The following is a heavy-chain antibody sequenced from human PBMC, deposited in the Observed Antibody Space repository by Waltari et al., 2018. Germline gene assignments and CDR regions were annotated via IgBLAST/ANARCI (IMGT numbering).Heavy chain of an antibody. J-gene: IGHJ2*01. D-gene: IGHD2-21*02. Sequence: EVQLLEAGGGLVQPGGSLRLSCAASGFTFSSYAMSWVRQAHGQRLEWGSGISGSGGSTYHADSVKGRFTISRDNSRNTLYLQMNSLRAEDTAVYYCARGLTYCGGDCSWYFDLWGRGTLLTVSS. V-gene: IGHV3-23*01. CDR1: GFTFSSYA. CDR3: ARGLTYCGGDCSWYFDL. CDR2: ISGSGGST.